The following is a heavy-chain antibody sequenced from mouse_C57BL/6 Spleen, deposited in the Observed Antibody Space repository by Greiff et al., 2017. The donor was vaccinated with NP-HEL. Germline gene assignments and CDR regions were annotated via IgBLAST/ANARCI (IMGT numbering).Heavy chain of an antibody. D-gene: IGHD1-1*01. V-gene: IGHV1-18*01. J-gene: IGHJ1*03. CDR1: GYTFTDYN. CDR3: ARVPYYYGSSYGGYFDV. Sequence: EVQLQQSGPELVKPGASVKIPCKASGYTFTDYNMDWVKQSHGKSLEWIGDINPNNGGTIYNQKFKGKATLTVDKSSSTAYMELRSLTSEDTAVYYCARVPYYYGSSYGGYFDVWGTGTTVTVSS. CDR2: INPNNGGT.